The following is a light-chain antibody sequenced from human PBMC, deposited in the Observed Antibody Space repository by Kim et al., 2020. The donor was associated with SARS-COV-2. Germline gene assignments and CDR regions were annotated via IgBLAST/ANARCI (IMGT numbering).Light chain of an antibody. V-gene: IGLV6-57*04. Sequence: NFMLTQPHSVSESPGKTVTISCTRSSDSIASNYVQWYQQRPGSAPTTVIYQDDLRPSGVPDRFSGSIDISSNSASLTISGLKTEDEADYYCQSYDSVNHLVFGGGTQLTVL. CDR2: QDD. CDR1: SDSIASNY. J-gene: IGLJ3*02. CDR3: QSYDSVNHLV.